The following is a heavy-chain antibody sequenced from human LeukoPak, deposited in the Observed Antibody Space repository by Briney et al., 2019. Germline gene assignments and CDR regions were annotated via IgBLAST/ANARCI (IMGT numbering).Heavy chain of an antibody. J-gene: IGHJ4*02. CDR2: ISAYNGNT. CDR3: AKGGGSSGRSYYFDY. CDR1: GYTFTSYG. V-gene: IGHV1-18*01. D-gene: IGHD6-19*01. Sequence: ASVKVSCKASGYTFTSYGISWVRQAPGQGLEWMGWISAYNGNTNYAQKLQGRVTMTTDTSTSTAYMELRSLRAEDTAVYYCAKGGGSSGRSYYFDYWGQGTLVTVSS.